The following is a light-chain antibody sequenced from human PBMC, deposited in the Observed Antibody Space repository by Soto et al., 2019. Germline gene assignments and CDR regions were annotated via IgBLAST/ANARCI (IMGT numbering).Light chain of an antibody. CDR3: QQYNYWPIT. CDR2: GAS. CDR1: QSVADN. Sequence: EVVMTQSPATLSVSPGERFTLSCMSIQSVADNLAWFQQKPGQGPRLLIYGASTRATGIPARFSGSGSETDFTLTVSSLRSEDSAVYYCQQYNYWPITFGQGTRLEIK. V-gene: IGKV3-15*01. J-gene: IGKJ5*01.